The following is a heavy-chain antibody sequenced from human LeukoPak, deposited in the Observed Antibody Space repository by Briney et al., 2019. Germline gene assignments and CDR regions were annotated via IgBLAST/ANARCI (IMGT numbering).Heavy chain of an antibody. CDR1: GGSISSGGYY. Sequence: SETLSLTCTVSGGSISSGGYYWSWIRQPPGRGLEWIGYVCFSGSTYYNPSLKSRVTLSVDTSKNQFSVKLRSVTPADTAVYYCARDGGGSYPFDYWGQGTLVTVSS. CDR3: ARDGGGSYPFDY. J-gene: IGHJ4*02. V-gene: IGHV4-31*03. CDR2: VCFSGST. D-gene: IGHD1-26*01.